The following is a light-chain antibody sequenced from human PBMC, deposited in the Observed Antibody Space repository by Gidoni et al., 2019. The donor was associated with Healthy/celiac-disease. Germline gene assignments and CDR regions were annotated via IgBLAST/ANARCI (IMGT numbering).Light chain of an antibody. Sequence: DIQMTHSPSSLSASVGDRVTITCQASQDISNYLNWYQQKPGKAPKLLIYDASHLETGVPSRFSGSGSGTDFTFTISSLQPEDIATYYCQQYDNLPWTFGQGTKVEIK. CDR3: QQYDNLPWT. CDR1: QDISNY. J-gene: IGKJ1*01. V-gene: IGKV1-33*01. CDR2: DAS.